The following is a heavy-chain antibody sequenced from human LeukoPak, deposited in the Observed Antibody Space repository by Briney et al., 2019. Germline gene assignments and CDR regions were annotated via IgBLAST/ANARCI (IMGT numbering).Heavy chain of an antibody. J-gene: IGHJ4*02. CDR1: GYTFTGYY. CDR3: ARVSGRRLFHDTAAGFDY. CDR2: INPNSGGT. D-gene: IGHD3-16*01. V-gene: IGHV1-2*02. Sequence: GASVKVSCKASGYTFTGYYMHWVRQAPGQGLEWMGWINPNSGGTNYAQKFQGRVTMTRDTSISTAYMELSRLRSDDTAVYYCARVSGRRLFHDTAAGFDYWGQGTLVTVSS.